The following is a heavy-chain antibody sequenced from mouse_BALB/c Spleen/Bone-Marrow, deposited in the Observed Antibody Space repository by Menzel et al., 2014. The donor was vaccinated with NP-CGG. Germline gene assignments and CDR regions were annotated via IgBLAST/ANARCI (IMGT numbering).Heavy chain of an antibody. D-gene: IGHD1-2*01. V-gene: IGHV4-1*02. CDR1: GFDFSRYW. Sequence: VQLKQSGGGLVQPGGSLKLSCAASGFDFSRYWMTWVRQAPGKGLEWIGEINPDSSTINYTPSLKDKFIISRDNAKNTLYLQMSKVRSEDTALYYCARPGYYGYQDVWGAGTTVTVSS. CDR2: INPDSSTI. J-gene: IGHJ1*01. CDR3: ARPGYYGYQDV.